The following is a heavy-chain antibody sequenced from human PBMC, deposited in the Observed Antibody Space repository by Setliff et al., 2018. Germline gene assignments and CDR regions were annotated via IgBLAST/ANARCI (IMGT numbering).Heavy chain of an antibody. CDR3: ARLVRYCTRTACQKLAGDES. CDR1: GYIFAGYY. Sequence: RASVKVSCKASGYIFAGYYMHWVRQTPGQGLEWMGWINPISGGANYAQKFQGRVTLTRDTSISTGYMELNSLRSDDTAVYYCARLVRYCTRTACQKLAGDESWGQGTLVTVSS. D-gene: IGHD2-8*01. J-gene: IGHJ5*01. CDR2: INPISGGA. V-gene: IGHV1-2*02.